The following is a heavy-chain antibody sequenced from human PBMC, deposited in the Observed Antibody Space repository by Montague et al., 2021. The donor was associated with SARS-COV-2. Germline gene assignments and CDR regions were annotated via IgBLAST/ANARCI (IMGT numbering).Heavy chain of an antibody. Sequence: SLRLSCAASGFTFSSYSMNWVRQAPGKGLEWVSSISSSSSYIYYADSVKGRLTISRDNAKNSLYLQMNSLRAEDTAVYCCARDPLDYGLWSSGSYYNAYYYYYGMDVWGQGTTVTVSS. D-gene: IGHD3-10*01. CDR1: GFTFSSYS. CDR2: ISSSSSYI. V-gene: IGHV3-21*01. J-gene: IGHJ6*02. CDR3: ARDPLDYGLWSSGSYYNAYYYYYGMDV.